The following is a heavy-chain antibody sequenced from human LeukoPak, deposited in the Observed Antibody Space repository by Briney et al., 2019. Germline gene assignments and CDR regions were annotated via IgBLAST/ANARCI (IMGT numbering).Heavy chain of an antibody. CDR2: MNPINGDS. Sequence: ASVKVSCKASGYTFTNYHINWVRQATGQGLEWVGWMNPINGDSGFAQKFQGRVTITRDSSISTSYMELRSLTSEDTAVYFCARTTSFTASGYDYWGPGTLATVSS. CDR1: GYTFTNYH. J-gene: IGHJ4*02. V-gene: IGHV1-8*03. D-gene: IGHD6-25*01. CDR3: ARTTSFTASGYDY.